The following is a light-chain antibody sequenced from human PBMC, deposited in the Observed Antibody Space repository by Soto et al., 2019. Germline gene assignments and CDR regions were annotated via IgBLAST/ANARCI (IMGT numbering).Light chain of an antibody. V-gene: IGKV1-5*03. CDR1: QSISSW. CDR3: QHYNSLWT. CDR2: KAS. J-gene: IGKJ1*01. Sequence: DIQMTQSPSTLSASVGDRVTITCRASQSISSWLAWYQQKPGKAPKLLICKASSLESGVPSRCSGSGSGTEFTLTISSLQPDDVATYYCQHYNSLWTFGQGTKVEIK.